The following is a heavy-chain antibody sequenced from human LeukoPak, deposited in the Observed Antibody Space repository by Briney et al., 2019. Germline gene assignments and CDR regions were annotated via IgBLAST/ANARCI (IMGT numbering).Heavy chain of an antibody. CDR2: IYYSGST. J-gene: IGHJ4*02. CDR1: GGSISSSSYY. Sequence: SETLSLTCTFSGGSISSSSYYWGWIRQPPGKGLEWIGSIYYSGSTYYNPSLKSRVTISVDTSKNQFSLKLSSVTAADTAVYYCARADIVVVVAAWAYFDYWGQGTLVTVSS. V-gene: IGHV4-39*01. D-gene: IGHD2-15*01. CDR3: ARADIVVVVAAWAYFDY.